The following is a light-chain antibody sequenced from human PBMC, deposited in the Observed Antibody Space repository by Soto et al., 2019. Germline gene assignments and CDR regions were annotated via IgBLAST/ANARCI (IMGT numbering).Light chain of an antibody. CDR1: QSISSF. CDR3: QQTYSVPLT. CDR2: AAS. V-gene: IGKV1-39*01. Sequence: DIQMTQSPPTLSGSVGDRVTITCRASQSISSFFNWYQQKPGKAPKVLIYAASSLQSGVPSRFSGSGSGTEFTLTITSLQPEDFATYYCQQTYSVPLTFGGGTKVDIK. J-gene: IGKJ4*01.